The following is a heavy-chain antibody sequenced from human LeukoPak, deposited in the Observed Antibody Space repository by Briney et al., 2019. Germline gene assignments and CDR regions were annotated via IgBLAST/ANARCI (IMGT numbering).Heavy chain of an antibody. Sequence: SETLSLTCTVSGGSISSSSYYWGWIRQPPGKGLEWIGSIYYSGSTYYNPSLKSRVTISVDTSKNQFSLKLSSVTAADTAVYYCARGGGVVAAYDYWGQGTLVTVSS. CDR2: IYYSGST. D-gene: IGHD2-15*01. CDR3: ARGGGVVAAYDY. CDR1: GGSISSSSYY. V-gene: IGHV4-39*01. J-gene: IGHJ4*02.